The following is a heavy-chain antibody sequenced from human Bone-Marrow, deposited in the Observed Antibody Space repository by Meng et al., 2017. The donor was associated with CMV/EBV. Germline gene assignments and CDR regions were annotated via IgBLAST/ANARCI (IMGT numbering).Heavy chain of an antibody. V-gene: IGHV3-9*01. Sequence: SLKISCAASGFTFDDYAMHWVRQAPGKGLEWVSGISWNSGSIGYADSVKGRFTISRDNAKNSLYLQMNSLRVDDTAVYYCARDKTGAAWGQGTLVTVSS. CDR1: GFTFDDYA. CDR2: ISWNSGSI. CDR3: ARDKTGAA. J-gene: IGHJ5*02.